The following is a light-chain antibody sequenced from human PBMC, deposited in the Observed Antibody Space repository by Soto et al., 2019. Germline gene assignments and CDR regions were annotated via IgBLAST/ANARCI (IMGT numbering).Light chain of an antibody. V-gene: IGLV2-23*02. CDR1: RSDVGSYNS. CDR3: CSFAGRYSYVV. Sequence: QSALTQPASVSGSPGQSITISCTGTRSDVGSYNSIAWYQQHPGKAPRVVIFEVTKRPSGISDRFSGSKSGYTASLRISGLQADDEAEYYCCSFAGRYSYVVFGGGTKVTVL. CDR2: EVT. J-gene: IGLJ2*01.